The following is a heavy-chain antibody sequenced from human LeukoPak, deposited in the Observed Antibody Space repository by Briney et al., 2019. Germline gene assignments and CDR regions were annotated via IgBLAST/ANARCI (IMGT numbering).Heavy chain of an antibody. V-gene: IGHV3-33*01. J-gene: IGHJ4*02. CDR3: ARVPRSGWYFDY. CDR1: GFTFSSYG. D-gene: IGHD6-19*01. Sequence: PGGSLRLSCAASGFTFSSYGMHWVRQAPGKGLEWVAVIWYDGSNKYYADSVKGRFTISRDNSKNTLYLQMNSLRAEDTPVYYCARVPRSGWYFDYWGQGTLVTVSS. CDR2: IWYDGSNK.